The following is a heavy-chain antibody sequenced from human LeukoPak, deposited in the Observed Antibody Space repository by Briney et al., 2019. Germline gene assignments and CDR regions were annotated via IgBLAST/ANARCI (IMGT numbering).Heavy chain of an antibody. J-gene: IGHJ4*02. CDR3: AKDTDYDSSGTLDY. CDR1: GFTFSSYG. Sequence: GGSLRLSCAASGFTFSSYGMHWVRQAPGKGLEWVAVISYDGSNKYYADPVKGRFTISRDNSKNTLYLQMNSLRAEDTAVYYCAKDTDYDSSGTLDYWGQGTLVTVSS. V-gene: IGHV3-30*18. CDR2: ISYDGSNK. D-gene: IGHD3-22*01.